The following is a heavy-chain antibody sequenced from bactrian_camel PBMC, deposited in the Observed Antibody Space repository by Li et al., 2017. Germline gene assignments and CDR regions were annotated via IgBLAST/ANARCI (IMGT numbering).Heavy chain of an antibody. D-gene: IGHD5*01. J-gene: IGHJ4*01. CDR3: AAGERTYTTLDSHDYGN. V-gene: IGHV3S26*01. CDR2: IVRAGSTSYI. CDR1: GYTYDTYC. Sequence: HVQLVESGGGSVQAGGSLRLSCATRGYTYDTYCMGWFRQAPGKEREGVASIVRAGSTSYIRYADSVKGRFTISKDDAKNTLYLEMNSLKPEDTGVYYCAAGERTYTTLDSHDYGNWGQGTQVTVS.